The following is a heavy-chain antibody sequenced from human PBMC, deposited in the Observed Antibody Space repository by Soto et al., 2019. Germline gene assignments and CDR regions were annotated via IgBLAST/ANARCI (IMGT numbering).Heavy chain of an antibody. CDR3: VGGPNNYHYDF. Sequence: QVQLQESGPGLVKPSETLSLTCTVSDKSISSGGYYWTWIRQCPWKGLEWIGYISYTGSTYYNASLKSRLTMSVDTSKNQFSLMLTSVTAADTAVYYCVGGPNNYHYDFWGQGTLVTVSS. D-gene: IGHD1-26*01. CDR1: DKSISSGGYY. CDR2: ISYTGST. J-gene: IGHJ4*02. V-gene: IGHV4-31*03.